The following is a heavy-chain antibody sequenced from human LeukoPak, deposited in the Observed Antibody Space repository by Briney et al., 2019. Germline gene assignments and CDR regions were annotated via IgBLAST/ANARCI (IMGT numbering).Heavy chain of an antibody. CDR1: GGSVSSGSYY. J-gene: IGHJ6*02. CDR3: ARDRYCSGGSCYLRGYYYYYGMDV. CDR2: NNHSGST. V-gene: IGHV4-39*07. D-gene: IGHD2-15*01. Sequence: PSETLSLTCTVSGGSVSSGSYYWSWIRQPPGKGLEWIGENNHSGSTNYNPSLKSRVTISVDTSKNQFSLKLSSVTAANTAVYYCARDRYCSGGSCYLRGYYYYYGMDVWGQGTTVTVSS.